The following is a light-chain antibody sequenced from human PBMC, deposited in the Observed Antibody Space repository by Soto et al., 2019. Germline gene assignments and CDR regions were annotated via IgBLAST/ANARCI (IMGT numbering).Light chain of an antibody. V-gene: IGLV2-14*01. CDR1: SSDVGGYNY. CDR2: EVS. Sequence: QSALTQPASVSGSPGQTITISCTGTSSDVGGYNYLSWYQQHPGKAPKVMISEVSNRPSGVSNRFSGSKSGHTASLTISGLQAEDEADYFCSSYTTSGTPVFGGGTKLTVL. J-gene: IGLJ3*02. CDR3: SSYTTSGTPV.